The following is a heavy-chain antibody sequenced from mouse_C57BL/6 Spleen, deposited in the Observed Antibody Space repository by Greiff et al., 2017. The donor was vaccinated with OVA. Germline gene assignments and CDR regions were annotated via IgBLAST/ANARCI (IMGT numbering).Heavy chain of an antibody. CDR3: ARSISWYFDV. J-gene: IGHJ1*03. CDR1: GYTFTDYN. D-gene: IGHD2-3*01. V-gene: IGHV1-18*01. CDR2: INPNNGGT. Sequence: EVQLVESGPELVKPGASVKIPCKASGYTFTDYNMDWVKQSHGKSLEWIGDINPNNGGTIYNQKFKGKATLTVDKSSSTAYMELRSLTSEDTAVYYCARSISWYFDVWGTGTTVTVSS.